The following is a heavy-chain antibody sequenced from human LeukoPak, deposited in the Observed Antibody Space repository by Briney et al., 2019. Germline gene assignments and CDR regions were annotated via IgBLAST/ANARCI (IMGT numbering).Heavy chain of an antibody. J-gene: IGHJ4*02. CDR2: IYYTGST. CDR3: AKSGGYGLIDK. Sequence: PSETLSLTCTVSGGPIRTYQWSWIRQPPGKGLEWIGNIYYTGSTYYNVSLNSRVTISIDTSKNLFSLRLNSMTAADTAVYYCAKSGGYGLIDKWGQGTLVTVSS. V-gene: IGHV4-59*04. CDR1: GGPIRTYQ. D-gene: IGHD1-26*01.